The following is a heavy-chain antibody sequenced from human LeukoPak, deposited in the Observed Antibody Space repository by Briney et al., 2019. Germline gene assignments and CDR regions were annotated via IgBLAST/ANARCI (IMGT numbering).Heavy chain of an antibody. Sequence: SETLSLTCTVSGGSISSSSYYWGWIRQPPGKGLEWIGSIYYSGSTYYNPSLKSRVTISVDTSKNQFSLKLSSVTAADTAVYYCARSVRWLPERAAYYYYYYMDVWGKGTTVTVSS. V-gene: IGHV4-39*01. CDR1: GGSISSSSYY. CDR2: IYYSGST. CDR3: ARSVRWLPERAAYYYYYYMDV. D-gene: IGHD4-23*01. J-gene: IGHJ6*03.